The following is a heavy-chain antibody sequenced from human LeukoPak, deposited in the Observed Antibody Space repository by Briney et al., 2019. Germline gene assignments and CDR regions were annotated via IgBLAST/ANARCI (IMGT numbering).Heavy chain of an antibody. V-gene: IGHV3-30*04. J-gene: IGHJ3*02. Sequence: GGSLRLSCAASGFTFSSYAMHWVRQAPGKGLEWVAVISYDGSNKYYADSVKGRFTISRDNSKNTLYLQMNSLRAEDTAVYYCARGTVAAAGLRAFDIWGQGTMVTVSS. D-gene: IGHD6-13*01. CDR1: GFTFSSYA. CDR3: ARGTVAAAGLRAFDI. CDR2: ISYDGSNK.